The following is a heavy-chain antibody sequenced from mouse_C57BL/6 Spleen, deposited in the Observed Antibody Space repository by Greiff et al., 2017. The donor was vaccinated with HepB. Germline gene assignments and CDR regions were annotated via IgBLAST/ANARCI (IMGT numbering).Heavy chain of an antibody. J-gene: IGHJ1*03. D-gene: IGHD1-1*01. Sequence: QVQLQQPGAELVKPGASVKLSCKASGYTFTSYWMHWVKQRPGQGLEWIGMIHPNSGSTNYNEKFKSKATLTVDKSSSTAYMQLSSLTSEDSAVYYCAGWFGYYGSSYGYFDVWGTGTTVTVSS. CDR2: IHPNSGST. CDR3: AGWFGYYGSSYGYFDV. V-gene: IGHV1-64*01. CDR1: GYTFTSYW.